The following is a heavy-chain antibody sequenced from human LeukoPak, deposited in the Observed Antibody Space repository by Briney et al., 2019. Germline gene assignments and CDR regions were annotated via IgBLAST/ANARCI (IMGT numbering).Heavy chain of an antibody. D-gene: IGHD3-10*01. CDR1: GGSISNYY. V-gene: IGHV4-4*07. J-gene: IGHJ6*03. Sequence: PSETLSLTCTVSGGSISNYYWSFIRQPAGKGLEWIGRIYSSGSTNYNPSLKSRVTMSVDTSKNQFSLKVSSVTAADTAVYYCARVFDSGSQAYFYYMDVWGKGTTVTISS. CDR3: ARVFDSGSQAYFYYMDV. CDR2: IYSSGST.